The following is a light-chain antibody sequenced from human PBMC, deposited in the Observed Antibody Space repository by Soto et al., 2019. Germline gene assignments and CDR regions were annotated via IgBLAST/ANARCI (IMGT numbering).Light chain of an antibody. Sequence: QSVLTQPASVSGSPGQSITISCTGTSSDVGSYNLVSWYQQHPGKAPKLMIYEGSKRPSGVSNRFSGSKSGNTASLTISGLQAEDEAYYYCCSYAGSSTSLFGGGTKLTVL. V-gene: IGLV2-23*01. J-gene: IGLJ2*01. CDR2: EGS. CDR1: SSDVGSYNL. CDR3: CSYAGSSTSL.